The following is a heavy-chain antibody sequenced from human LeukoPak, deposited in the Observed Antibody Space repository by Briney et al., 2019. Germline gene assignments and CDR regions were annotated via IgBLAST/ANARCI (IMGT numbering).Heavy chain of an antibody. Sequence: SETLSLTCTVSGGSISSSSYYWGWIRQPPGKGLEWIGSIYYSGSTYYNPSLKSRVTISVDTSKNQFSLKLSSVTAADTAVYYCARDRSSYGYFGYWGQGTLVTVSS. J-gene: IGHJ4*02. CDR1: GGSISSSSYY. V-gene: IGHV4-39*07. CDR2: IYYSGST. D-gene: IGHD5-18*01. CDR3: ARDRSSYGYFGY.